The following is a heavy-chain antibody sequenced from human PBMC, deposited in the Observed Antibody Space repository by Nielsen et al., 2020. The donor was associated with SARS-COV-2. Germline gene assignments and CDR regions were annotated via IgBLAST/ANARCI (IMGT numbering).Heavy chain of an antibody. V-gene: IGHV3-74*01. D-gene: IGHD5-24*01. CDR3: ARVPGRTRRDGYNSFITYYYYGMDV. Sequence: WIRQPPGKGLEWVSRINGDGSSTTYADSVKGRFTISRDNARNTLYLQMNSLRADDTAVYYCARVPGRTRRDGYNSFITYYYYGMDVWGQGTTVTVSS. CDR2: INGDGSST. J-gene: IGHJ6*02.